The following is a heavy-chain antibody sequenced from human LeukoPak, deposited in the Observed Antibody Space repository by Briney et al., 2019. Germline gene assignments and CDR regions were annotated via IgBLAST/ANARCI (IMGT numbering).Heavy chain of an antibody. CDR1: GFTFSSYA. V-gene: IGHV3-64*01. CDR2: ISRNGGST. D-gene: IGHD6-13*01. Sequence: GGSLRLSCAASGFTFSSYAMHWVRQAPGKGLEYVSAISRNGGSTYYANSVKGRFTISRDNSKNTLYLQMGSLRAEDMAVYYCAREGIAAADPEPYYFDYWGQGTLVTVSS. CDR3: AREGIAAADPEPYYFDY. J-gene: IGHJ4*02.